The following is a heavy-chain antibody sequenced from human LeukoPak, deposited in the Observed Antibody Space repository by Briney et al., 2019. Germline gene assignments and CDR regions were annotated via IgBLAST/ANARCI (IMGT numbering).Heavy chain of an antibody. J-gene: IGHJ4*02. D-gene: IGHD3-22*01. CDR1: GFTFSTYT. Sequence: PGGSLRLSCSASGFTFSTYTMNWVRQAPGKGLEWVSSISGSSTYIYYADSVKGRCTISRDNAKNSLYLQMNSLRAEDTAVYYCARDGYTYYYDSRRGYYFDYWGQGTLVTVSS. CDR2: ISGSSTYI. CDR3: ARDGYTYYYDSRRGYYFDY. V-gene: IGHV3-21*01.